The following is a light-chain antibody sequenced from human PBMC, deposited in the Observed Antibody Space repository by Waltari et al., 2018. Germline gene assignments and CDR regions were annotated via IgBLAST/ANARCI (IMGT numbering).Light chain of an antibody. CDR2: GAS. Sequence: DIQMTHSPSSLSASVGDRVTITCRASKYISNYVAWFQQKPGKAPKSLIYGASSLKSGVPSKFSGSGSWTDFTLTISSLQPEDFATYYCQQYKSFPGTFGQGTKVEIK. CDR3: QQYKSFPGT. J-gene: IGKJ1*01. CDR1: KYISNY. V-gene: IGKV1-16*02.